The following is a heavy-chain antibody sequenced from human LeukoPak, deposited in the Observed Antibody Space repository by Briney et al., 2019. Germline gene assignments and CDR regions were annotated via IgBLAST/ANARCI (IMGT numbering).Heavy chain of an antibody. Sequence: KPSQTLSLTCTVSGGSISSGSYYWSWIRQPAGKGLEWIGRIYTSGSTNYNPSLKSRVTISVDTSKNQFSLKLSSVTAADTAVYYCARELGVNYFDYWGQGTLVTVSS. CDR1: GGSISSGSYY. D-gene: IGHD1-26*01. CDR2: IYTSGST. CDR3: ARELGVNYFDY. J-gene: IGHJ4*02. V-gene: IGHV4-61*02.